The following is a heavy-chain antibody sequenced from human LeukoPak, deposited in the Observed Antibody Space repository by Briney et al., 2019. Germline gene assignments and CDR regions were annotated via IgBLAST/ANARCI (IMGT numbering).Heavy chain of an antibody. D-gene: IGHD3-9*01. CDR3: ARASHYYDILTGLRRDAFDI. J-gene: IGHJ3*02. CDR1: GGSISSGGYS. Sequence: SETLSLTCAVSGGSISSGGYSWSWIRQPPGKGLEWIGYIYHSGSTYSNPSLKSRFTISVDRSKKPFSLKLSSVTAADTAVYYWARASHYYDILTGLRRDAFDIWGQGTMVTVSS. V-gene: IGHV4-30-2*01. CDR2: IYHSGST.